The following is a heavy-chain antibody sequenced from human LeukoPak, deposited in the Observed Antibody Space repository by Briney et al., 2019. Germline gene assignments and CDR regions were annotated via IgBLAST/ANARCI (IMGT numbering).Heavy chain of an antibody. Sequence: GASVKVSCKASGYTFSDHDINWVRQATGQGLEWMGWMNPNSGNTGYAQNFQGRVTMTRNTSISTAYMELSSLRSEDTAVYYCARGGAEYDIWSGYSTYYYYMDVWGKGTTVTVSS. CDR3: ARGGAEYDIWSGYSTYYYYMDV. D-gene: IGHD3-3*01. CDR2: MNPNSGNT. J-gene: IGHJ6*03. V-gene: IGHV1-8*01. CDR1: GYTFSDHD.